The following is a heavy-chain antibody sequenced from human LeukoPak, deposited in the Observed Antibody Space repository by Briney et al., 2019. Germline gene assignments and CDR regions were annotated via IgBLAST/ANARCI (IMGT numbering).Heavy chain of an antibody. J-gene: IGHJ4*02. V-gene: IGHV1-18*01. CDR3: ARAWAPDGGYYGSGSYCFDY. D-gene: IGHD3-10*01. CDR1: GYTFTSYG. Sequence: ASVKVSCKASGYTFTSYGITWVRQVPGQGLEWMGWINTYNGNTNYAQKFQGGVTMTTDTSTSTAYMELRSLRSDDTAVYYCARAWAPDGGYYGSGSYCFDYWGQGTLVTVSS. CDR2: INTYNGNT.